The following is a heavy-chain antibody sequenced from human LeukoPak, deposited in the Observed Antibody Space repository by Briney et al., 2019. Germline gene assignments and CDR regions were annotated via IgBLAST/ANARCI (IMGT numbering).Heavy chain of an antibody. CDR1: GGSCDDYY. CDR2: IHPHGIF. V-gene: IGHV4-34*01. J-gene: IGHJ5*02. Sequence: SETLSLTCDVSGGSCDDYYCSWIRQPPGKGLEWIGEIHPHGIFYYNSSLMSRVTISIDTSKSQFSLRLTSVTAADTAFYYCARGTERSKAGDLWGQGSLVTVSS. CDR3: ARGTERSKAGDL.